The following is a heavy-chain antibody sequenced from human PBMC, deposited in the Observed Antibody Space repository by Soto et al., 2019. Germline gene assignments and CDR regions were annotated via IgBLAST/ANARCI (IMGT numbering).Heavy chain of an antibody. Sequence: EVQLVESGGGLVKPGGSLRLSCAASGFTFSSYSMNWVRQAPGKGLEWVSSISSSSSYIYYADSVKGRFTISRDNAKNSVYLQKNSLRAEDTAVYYCARGRGAAGTDSVQYYGMDVWGQGTTVTVSS. J-gene: IGHJ6*01. CDR3: ARGRGAAGTDSVQYYGMDV. V-gene: IGHV3-21*01. D-gene: IGHD6-13*01. CDR2: ISSSSSYI. CDR1: GFTFSSYS.